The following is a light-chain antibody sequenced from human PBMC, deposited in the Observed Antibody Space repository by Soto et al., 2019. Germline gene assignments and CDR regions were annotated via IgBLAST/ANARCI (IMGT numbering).Light chain of an antibody. CDR1: YSNIGAGYE. J-gene: IGLJ2*01. CDR3: AAWDASLNGVV. CDR2: GHN. V-gene: IGLV1-40*01. Sequence: QSVLTQPPSVSGAPGQRVTISCTGSYSNIGAGYEVHWYQQIPGTAPKLLISGHNNRPSGVPDRFFGSKSGTSASLTIIGLQAEDEADYYCAAWDASLNGVVFGGGTKLTVL.